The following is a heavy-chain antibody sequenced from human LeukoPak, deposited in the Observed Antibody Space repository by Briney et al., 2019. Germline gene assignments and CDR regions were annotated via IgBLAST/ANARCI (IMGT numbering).Heavy chain of an antibody. CDR1: DGSISSGGYS. J-gene: IGHJ5*02. CDR2: IYYSGST. Sequence: PSETLSLTCAVSDGSISSGGYSWSWIRQPPGKGLEWIGYIYYSGSTSYNPSLKSRVTISIDTSKNQFSLKLRSVTAADTAVYYCARVWWDWFDPWGQGILVTVSS. D-gene: IGHD4/OR15-4a*01. V-gene: IGHV4-30-4*07. CDR3: ARVWWDWFDP.